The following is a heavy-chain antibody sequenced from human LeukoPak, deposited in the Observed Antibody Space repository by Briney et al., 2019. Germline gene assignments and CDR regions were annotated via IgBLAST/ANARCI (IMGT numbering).Heavy chain of an antibody. Sequence: PGGSLRLSCAASGFTFSSYSMNWVRQAPGKGLEWVSYISSSGSTIYYADSVKGRFTISRDNAKNSLYLQMNSLRAEDTAVYYCARDRSLYYDSSDHNFDYWGQGTLVTVSS. J-gene: IGHJ4*02. CDR1: GFTFSSYS. V-gene: IGHV3-48*04. D-gene: IGHD3-22*01. CDR3: ARDRSLYYDSSDHNFDY. CDR2: ISSSGSTI.